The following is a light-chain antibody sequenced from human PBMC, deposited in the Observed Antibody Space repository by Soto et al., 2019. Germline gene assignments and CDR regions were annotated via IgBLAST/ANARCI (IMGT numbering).Light chain of an antibody. Sequence: EIVMTQSPATLSVSPGERATLSCRASQSVSSNLAWYQQKPGQAPRLLIYGASTRATGIPARFSGSGSGTEFTLTIGSLQSVDFAVYFCQQYNKFPSLTHGGGTKVEIK. CDR1: QSVSSN. J-gene: IGKJ4*01. CDR3: QQYNKFPSLT. CDR2: GAS. V-gene: IGKV3-15*01.